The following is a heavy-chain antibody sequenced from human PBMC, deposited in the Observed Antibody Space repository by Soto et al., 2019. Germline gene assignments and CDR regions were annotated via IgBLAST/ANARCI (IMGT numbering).Heavy chain of an antibody. J-gene: IGHJ6*03. CDR3: ARGRANYYYYYMDV. Sequence: ASVKVSCKASGNTFTTYDINWVRQATGQGLEWMGWMNPNSGNTNYAQKFQGRVTMTRNTSITTAYMELSRLRSDDTAVYYCARGRANYYYYYMDVWGKGTTVTVSS. CDR1: GNTFTTYD. V-gene: IGHV1-8*01. CDR2: MNPNSGNT. D-gene: IGHD5-12*01.